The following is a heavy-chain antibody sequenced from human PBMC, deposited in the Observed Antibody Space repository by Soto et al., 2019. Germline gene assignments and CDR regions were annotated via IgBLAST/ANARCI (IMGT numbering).Heavy chain of an antibody. CDR1: DGSISSYY. V-gene: IGHV4-59*01. CDR2: IYYSGST. Sequence: ETLSLTCTVSDGSISSYYWSWIRQPPGKGLEWIGYIYYSGSTNYNPSLKSRVTLSVDTSKNQFSLKLSSVTAADTAVYYCARVEGGHPTYAPYYFDYWGQGTLVTVSS. D-gene: IGHD2-15*01. J-gene: IGHJ4*02. CDR3: ARVEGGHPTYAPYYFDY.